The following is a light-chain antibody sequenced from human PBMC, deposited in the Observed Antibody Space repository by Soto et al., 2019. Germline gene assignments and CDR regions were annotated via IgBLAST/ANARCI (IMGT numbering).Light chain of an antibody. CDR2: KAS. J-gene: IGKJ4*01. V-gene: IGKV1-5*03. CDR3: QQYNSYPLT. CDR1: QSISSW. Sequence: DIQMTQSPSTLSASVGARVTITCRASQSISSWLAWYKQKPGKAPKVLSYKASSLESGVPSRFRGSGSGTEFTLTISSLKPDDFETYYCQQYNSYPLTFGGGTKVDIK.